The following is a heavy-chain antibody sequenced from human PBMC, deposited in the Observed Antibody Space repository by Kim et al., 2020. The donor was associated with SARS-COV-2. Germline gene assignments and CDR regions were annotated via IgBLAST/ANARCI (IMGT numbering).Heavy chain of an antibody. V-gene: IGHV1-18*04. J-gene: IGHJ2*01. CDR2: ISAYNGNT. D-gene: IGHD2-2*02. CDR1: GYTFTSYG. Sequence: ASVKVSCKASGYTFTSYGISWVRQAPGQGLEWMGWISAYNGNTNYAQKLQGRVTMTTDTSTSTAYMELRSLRSDDTAVYYCARDGADIVVVPAAIRMEGYFDLWGRGTLVTVSS. CDR3: ARDGADIVVVPAAIRMEGYFDL.